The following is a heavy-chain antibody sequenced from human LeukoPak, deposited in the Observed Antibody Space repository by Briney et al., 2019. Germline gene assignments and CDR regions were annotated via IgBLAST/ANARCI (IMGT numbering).Heavy chain of an antibody. CDR2: IYYSGST. CDR1: GGSISSYY. D-gene: IGHD6-13*01. Sequence: SETLSLTCTVSGGSISSYYWSWIRQPPGKGLEWIGYIYYSGSTNYNPSLKSRVTISVDTSKNQFSLKLSSVTAADTAVYYCAGMVGGSSSWYVPNYFDYWGQGTLVTASS. J-gene: IGHJ4*02. CDR3: AGMVGGSSSWYVPNYFDY. V-gene: IGHV4-59*08.